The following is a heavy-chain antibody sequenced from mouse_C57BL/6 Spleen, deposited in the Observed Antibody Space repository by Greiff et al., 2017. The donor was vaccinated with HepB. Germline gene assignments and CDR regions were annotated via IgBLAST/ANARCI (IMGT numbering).Heavy chain of an antibody. CDR1: GYTFTSYW. V-gene: IGHV1-61*01. J-gene: IGHJ4*01. D-gene: IGHD3-1*01. Sequence: QVQLQQSGAELVRPGSSVKLSCKASGYTFTSYWMDWVKQRPGQGLEWIGNIYPSDSETHYNQKFKDKATLTVDKSSSTAYMQLSSLTSEDSAVYYCARGATGSPLRDYWGQGTSGTVSS. CDR2: IYPSDSET. CDR3: ARGATGSPLRDY.